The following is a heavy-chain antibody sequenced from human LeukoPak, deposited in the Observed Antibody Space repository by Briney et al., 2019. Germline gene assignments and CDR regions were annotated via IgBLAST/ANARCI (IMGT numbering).Heavy chain of an antibody. D-gene: IGHD5-18*01. J-gene: IGHJ6*03. CDR3: ARGYNYGPYYYYYYMDV. CDR2: IYYSGST. CDR1: GGSISSSSYY. Sequence: SETLSLTCTVSGGSISSSSYYWGWIRQPPGKGLEWIGSIYYSGSTNYNPSLKSRVTISVDTSKNQFSLKLSSVTAADTAVYYCARGYNYGPYYYYYYMDVWGKGTTVTVSS. V-gene: IGHV4-39*07.